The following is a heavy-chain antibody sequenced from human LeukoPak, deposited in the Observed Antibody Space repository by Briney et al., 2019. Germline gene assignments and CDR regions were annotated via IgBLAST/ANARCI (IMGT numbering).Heavy chain of an antibody. CDR3: AREADPSRYASPSPDY. CDR1: GFGFSNFW. D-gene: IGHD2-2*01. V-gene: IGHV3-74*01. J-gene: IGHJ4*01. CDR2: IKADGTTT. Sequence: GGSLRLSCTASGFGFSNFWMHWVRQAPGKGLVWVSRIKADGTTTAYAASVKGRFTISRDNAKNTLYLGMNSLRAEDTATYFCAREADPSRYASPSPDYWGQGTPVTVSS.